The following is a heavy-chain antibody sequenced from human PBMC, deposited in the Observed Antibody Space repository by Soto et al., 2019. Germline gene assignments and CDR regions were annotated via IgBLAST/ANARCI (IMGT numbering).Heavy chain of an antibody. CDR3: AREQTYNIGSKWFDP. J-gene: IGHJ5*02. D-gene: IGHD1-20*01. V-gene: IGHV6-1*01. CDR2: TYYRSKWYN. CDR1: GDSVSSDSVA. Sequence: PSQTLSLTCAISGDSVSSDSVAWNWIRQSPSRGLEWLGRTYYRSKWYNDYAVSVTSRITINSDTSKNQFSLHLNSVTPEDTAVYYCAREQTYNIGSKWFDPWGQGTLVTVSS.